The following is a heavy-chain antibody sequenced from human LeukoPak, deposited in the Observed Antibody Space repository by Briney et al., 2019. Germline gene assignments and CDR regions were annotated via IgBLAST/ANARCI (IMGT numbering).Heavy chain of an antibody. CDR1: GASISSSNYY. Sequence: PSETLSLTCAASGASISSSNYYWGWVRQSPGKGLEWIGNIYSSGNTYYNASLKSRVTMYIDTSKNQFSLKLSSVTAADTAMYYCARRVDYYDSSGYSTFEDYWGQGTLVTVSS. CDR3: ARRVDYYDSSGYSTFEDY. D-gene: IGHD3-22*01. CDR2: IYSSGNT. V-gene: IGHV4-39*01. J-gene: IGHJ4*02.